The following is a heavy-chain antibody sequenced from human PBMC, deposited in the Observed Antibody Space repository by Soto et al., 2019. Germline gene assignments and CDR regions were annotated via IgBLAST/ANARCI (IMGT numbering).Heavy chain of an antibody. D-gene: IGHD3-10*01. J-gene: IGHJ4*02. CDR3: ERDGSSRPTEY. CDR2: IYSGGSGST. CDR1: GFTVSSNY. V-gene: IGHV3-66*01. Sequence: EVQLVESGGGLVQPGGSLRLSCAASGFTVSSNYMSWVRQAPGKGLEWVSVIYSGGSGSTYYADSVKGRFTISREISKNTVYLPMNSLRAEDTAVYYCERDGSSRPTEYWGQGTLVTVSS.